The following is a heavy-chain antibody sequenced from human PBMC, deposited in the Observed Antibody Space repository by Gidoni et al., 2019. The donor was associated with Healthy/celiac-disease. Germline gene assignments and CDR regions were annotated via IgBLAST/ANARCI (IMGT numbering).Heavy chain of an antibody. V-gene: IGHV3-23*01. CDR1: GFTFSSYA. J-gene: IGHJ6*02. D-gene: IGHD2-2*01. CDR3: AKDSGQLLKGYYYGMDV. CDR2: ISGSGGST. Sequence: EVQLLESGGGLVQPGGSLRLSCAASGFTFSSYAMSWVRQAPGKGLEWVSAISGSGGSTYYADSVKGRFTISRDNSKNTLYLQMNSLRAEDTAVYYCAKDSGQLLKGYYYGMDVWGQGTTVTVSS.